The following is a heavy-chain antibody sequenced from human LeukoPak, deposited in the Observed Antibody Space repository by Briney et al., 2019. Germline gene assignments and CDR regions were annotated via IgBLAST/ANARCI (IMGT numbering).Heavy chain of an antibody. D-gene: IGHD2-2*01. Sequence: PGGSLRLSCAASGFTFSTYWMSWVRQAPGKGLEWVDNIKQDGSDKLYVDSVKGRFTISRDKAKNSMYLQMNSLRAEDTAVYYCARVLPVASRDYWGQGTLVTVSS. J-gene: IGHJ4*02. CDR3: ARVLPVASRDY. V-gene: IGHV3-7*01. CDR2: IKQDGSDK. CDR1: GFTFSTYW.